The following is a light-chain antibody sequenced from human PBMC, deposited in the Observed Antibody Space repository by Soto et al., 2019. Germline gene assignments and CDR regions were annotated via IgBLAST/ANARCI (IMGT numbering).Light chain of an antibody. Sequence: EIVLPQSPGTLSLSPGERATLSCRASQNININYLAWYQQKPGQAPRLLIYGASIRATGIPDRFSVSGSGTDFTLTTTRLEPEAVAVYDCQQYGSSPLTFGGGTRVEIK. J-gene: IGKJ4*01. CDR2: GAS. CDR3: QQYGSSPLT. V-gene: IGKV3-20*01. CDR1: QNININY.